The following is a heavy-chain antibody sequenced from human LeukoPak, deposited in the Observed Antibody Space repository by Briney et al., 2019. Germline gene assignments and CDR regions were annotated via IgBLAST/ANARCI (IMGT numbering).Heavy chain of an antibody. CDR1: GGSISSYY. Sequence: SETLSLTCTVSGGSISSYYWSWIRQPPGKGLEWIGYIYYSGTTNYSPSLKSRVTISVDTSKNQFSLKLSSVTAADTAVYYCARHYGGYVSYGLDVWGQGTAVTVSS. CDR2: IYYSGTT. J-gene: IGHJ6*02. D-gene: IGHD5-12*01. V-gene: IGHV4-59*01. CDR3: ARHYGGYVSYGLDV.